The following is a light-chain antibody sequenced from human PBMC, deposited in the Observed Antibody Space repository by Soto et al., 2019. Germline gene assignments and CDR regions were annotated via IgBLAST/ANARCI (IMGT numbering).Light chain of an antibody. V-gene: IGKV3-20*01. J-gene: IGKJ4*01. CDR3: QQDGSSPLT. Sequence: EIVLTQSPGTLSLSPGERATLSCRASQSVSSSYLAWYQQKPGQAPRLLIYGASSRATGIPDRFSGSGSGTDFPLSSSRLAPEAFAVYYCQQDGSSPLTFGGGTKVEIK. CDR2: GAS. CDR1: QSVSSSY.